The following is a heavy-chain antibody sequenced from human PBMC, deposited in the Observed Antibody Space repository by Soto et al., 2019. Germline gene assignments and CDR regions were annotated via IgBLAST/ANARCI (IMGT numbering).Heavy chain of an antibody. J-gene: IGHJ6*02. CDR2: MYNTGST. Sequence: SDILSLTCTVSGGSISGYYWSWIRQPPGKGLEWIGYMYNTGSTVYNPSFKSRVTISVDTSKNQFSLKLNSVTAADTAVYYCARDLWGYCGTDCYPLDVWGQGTTVT. CDR3: ARDLWGYCGTDCYPLDV. CDR1: GGSISGYY. D-gene: IGHD2-21*02. V-gene: IGHV4-59*01.